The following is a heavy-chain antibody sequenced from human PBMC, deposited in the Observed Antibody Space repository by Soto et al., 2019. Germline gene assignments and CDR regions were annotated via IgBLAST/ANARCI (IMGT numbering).Heavy chain of an antibody. D-gene: IGHD6-6*01. J-gene: IGHJ4*02. CDR3: ARDKVGSSDY. CDR2: IWYDGSNK. CDR1: GFTFSSYG. V-gene: IGHV3-33*01. Sequence: QVQLVESGGGVVQPGRSLRLSCAASGFTFSSYGMHWVRQAPGKGLEWVAVIWYDGSNKYYADSVKGRFTISRDNSKNTLYRQMNSLRAEDTAVYYCARDKVGSSDYWGQGTLVTVSS.